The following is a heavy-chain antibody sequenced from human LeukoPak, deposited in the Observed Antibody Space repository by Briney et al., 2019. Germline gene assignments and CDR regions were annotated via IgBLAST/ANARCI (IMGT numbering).Heavy chain of an antibody. V-gene: IGHV4-59*01. Sequence: SETLSLTCTVSGGSISSYYWSWIRQPPGKGLEWIGYIYYSASTNYNPSLKSRVTISVDTSKNQFSLKLSSVTAADTAVYYCARGGLWFGELYEYYFDYWGQGTLVTASS. CDR3: ARGGLWFGELYEYYFDY. CDR2: IYYSAST. CDR1: GGSISSYY. J-gene: IGHJ4*02. D-gene: IGHD3-10*01.